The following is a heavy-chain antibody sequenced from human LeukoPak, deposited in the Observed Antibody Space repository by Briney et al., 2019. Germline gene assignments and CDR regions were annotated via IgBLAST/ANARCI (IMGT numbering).Heavy chain of an antibody. Sequence: SVKVSCKASGGTFSSYAISWVRQAPGQGLEWMGGIIPIFGTANYAQKFQGRVTITTDESTSTAYMELRSLRSDDTAVYYCARGDYYGSGSYYPNYYGMDVWGQGTTVTVSS. J-gene: IGHJ6*02. CDR1: GGTFSSYA. CDR3: ARGDYYGSGSYYPNYYGMDV. CDR2: IIPIFGTA. V-gene: IGHV1-69*05. D-gene: IGHD3-10*01.